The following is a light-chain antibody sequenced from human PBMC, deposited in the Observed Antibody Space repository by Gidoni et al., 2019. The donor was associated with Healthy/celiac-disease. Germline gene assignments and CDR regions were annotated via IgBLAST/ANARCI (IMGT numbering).Light chain of an antibody. CDR3: HQYGSSPPLT. V-gene: IGKV3-20*01. Sequence: EIVLTQSPGTLSLSPGERATLSCRASQSLSSSYLAWYQQKPGQAPEAPHLWCIQQGHWHPRQVHCQWVWTDFTLTISRLQPEDFEVYYCHQYGSSPPLTFGGXTKVEIK. CDR1: QSLSSSY. J-gene: IGKJ4*01. CDR2: CI.